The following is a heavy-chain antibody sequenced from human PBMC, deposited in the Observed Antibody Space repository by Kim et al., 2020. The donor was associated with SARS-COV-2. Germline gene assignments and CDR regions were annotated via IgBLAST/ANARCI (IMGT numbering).Heavy chain of an antibody. CDR1: GGSFSGYY. V-gene: IGHV4-34*01. CDR3: ARGQGYSYARRWFDP. D-gene: IGHD5-18*01. J-gene: IGHJ5*02. CDR2: INHSGST. Sequence: SETLSLTCAVYGGSFSGYYWSWIRQPPGKGLEWIGEINHSGSTNYNPSLKSRVTISVDTSKNQFSLKLSSVTAADTAVYYCARGQGYSYARRWFDPWGQGTLVTVSS.